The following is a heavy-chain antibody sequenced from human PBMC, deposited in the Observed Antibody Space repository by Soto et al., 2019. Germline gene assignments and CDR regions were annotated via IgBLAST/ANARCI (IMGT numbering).Heavy chain of an antibody. CDR1: GFSPSTTGVG. Sequence: QITLKESVPPLVRPTQTLTLTCTSSGFSPSTTGVGVGWIRQPPGKGLEWLALIYWDDDKRYSPSLKRRLTITKATSKNDIILTMNIMDPGDTATYYCEHRLRDYGLGREGASYVDPWGQGTLVTVSS. CDR3: EHRLRDYGLGREGASYVDP. J-gene: IGHJ5*02. V-gene: IGHV2-5*02. D-gene: IGHD3-10*01. CDR2: IYWDDDK.